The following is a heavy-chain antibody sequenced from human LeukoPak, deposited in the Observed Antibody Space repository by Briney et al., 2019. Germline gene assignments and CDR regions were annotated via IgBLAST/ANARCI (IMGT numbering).Heavy chain of an antibody. V-gene: IGHV3-30*18. J-gene: IGHJ4*02. CDR2: ISYDGSNK. CDR1: GFTFRFYG. D-gene: IGHD6-19*01. CDR3: TKSSGGWSNFDY. Sequence: PGGAPRLPWGTPGFTFRFYGKDWGRQAPGKGLGGVAVISYDGSNKYYADSVKGRFTISRDDSKNTLYLQMNSLRAEDTAVYYCTKSSGGWSNFDYWGQGTLVTVSS.